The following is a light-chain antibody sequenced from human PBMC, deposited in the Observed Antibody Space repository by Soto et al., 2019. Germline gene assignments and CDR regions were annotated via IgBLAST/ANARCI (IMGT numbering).Light chain of an antibody. J-gene: IGLJ2*01. CDR3: CSYAAITTPVI. CDR1: SSDVGSYNL. CDR2: EVS. Sequence: QSALTQPASVSGSPGQSITIPCTGTSSDVGSYNLVSWYQQHPGKAPKLMIYEVSKRPSGVSNRFSGSKSGNTASLTISGLQTEDEDDYFCCSYAAITTPVIFGGGTKLTVL. V-gene: IGLV2-23*02.